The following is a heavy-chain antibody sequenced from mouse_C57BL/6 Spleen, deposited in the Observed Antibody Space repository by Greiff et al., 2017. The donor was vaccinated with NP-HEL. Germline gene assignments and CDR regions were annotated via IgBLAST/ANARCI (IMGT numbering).Heavy chain of an antibody. D-gene: IGHD1-1*01. CDR3: AREGPYYYGSTPYAMDY. Sequence: VKLQESGAELARPGASVKLSCKASGYTFTSYGISWVKQRTGQGLEWIGEIYPRSGNTYYNEKFKGKATLTADKSSSTAYMELRSLTSEDSAVYFCAREGPYYYGSTPYAMDYWGQGTSVTVSS. CDR2: IYPRSGNT. V-gene: IGHV1-81*01. CDR1: GYTFTSYG. J-gene: IGHJ4*01.